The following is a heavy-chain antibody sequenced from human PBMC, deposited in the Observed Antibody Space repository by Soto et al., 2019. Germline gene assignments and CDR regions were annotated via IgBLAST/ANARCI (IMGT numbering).Heavy chain of an antibody. V-gene: IGHV5-10-1*03. Sequence: EVQLVQSGAEVKKSGESLRISCKGSGYSFTAYWIIWVRQMPGKGLEWMGTIDPSDSYSNYSPSFQGHVTFSADKSISTAYLQWSSLKASDTAMFYCARLSCSSGCLDYWGQGTLVTVSS. J-gene: IGHJ4*02. CDR1: GYSFTAYW. CDR2: IDPSDSYS. CDR3: ARLSCSSGCLDY. D-gene: IGHD6-25*01.